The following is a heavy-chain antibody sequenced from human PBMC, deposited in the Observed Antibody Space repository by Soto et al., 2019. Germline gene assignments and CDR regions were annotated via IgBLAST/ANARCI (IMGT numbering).Heavy chain of an antibody. CDR2: ISYDGNNE. CDR1: GFTFNTYG. D-gene: IGHD2-15*01. CDR3: AKDLILYRREATNSWDY. V-gene: IGHV3-30*18. J-gene: IGHJ4*02. Sequence: QVQLEVSGGGVVQPGRSLRLSCAASGFTFNTYGIHWVRQAPGKGLEWVAFISYDGNNEYYADSVKGRFTISRDNSNKMMYLQVNSLRAEDTAVYYCAKDLILYRREATNSWDYWGQGTPVTVSS.